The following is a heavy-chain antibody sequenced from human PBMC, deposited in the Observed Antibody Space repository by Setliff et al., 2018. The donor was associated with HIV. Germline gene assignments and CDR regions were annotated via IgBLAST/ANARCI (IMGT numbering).Heavy chain of an antibody. CDR1: GGSISSSSSSYY. Sequence: SETLSLTCTVSGGSISSSSSSYYWGWIRQPPGKGLEWIGSIYYRGSTYYNPSLKSRVTMSVDASKNQFSLQLSSVTAADTAVYYCASMLVVPAVMHHYYYMDVWGKGTTVTVSS. CDR3: ASMLVVPAVMHHYYYMDV. V-gene: IGHV4-39*01. CDR2: IYYRGST. D-gene: IGHD2-2*01. J-gene: IGHJ6*03.